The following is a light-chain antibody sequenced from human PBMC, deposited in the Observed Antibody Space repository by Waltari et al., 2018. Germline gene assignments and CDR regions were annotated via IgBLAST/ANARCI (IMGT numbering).Light chain of an antibody. V-gene: IGLV1-44*01. J-gene: IGLJ2*01. CDR1: SSNIGSNT. CDR3: SSWDDSVIGPV. CDR2: SNN. Sequence: QSMLTQPPSASGTPGQRVPISCSGSSSNIGSNTVNWYQHLPGTAPRVLIYSNNQRPSGVPDRFSGSKSGTSASLAISGLQSEDEADYYCSSWDDSVIGPVFGGGTKLTVL.